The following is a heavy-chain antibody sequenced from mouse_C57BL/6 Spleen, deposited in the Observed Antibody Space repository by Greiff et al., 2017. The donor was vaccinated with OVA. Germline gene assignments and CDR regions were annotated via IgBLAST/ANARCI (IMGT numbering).Heavy chain of an antibody. Sequence: VQLQQSGAELARPGASVKLSCKASGYTFTSYGISWVKQRTGQGLEWIGEIYPRSGNTYYNEKFKGKATLTADKSSSTAYMELRSLTSEDSAVYFCAREGYDGYNWNAMDYWGQGTSVTVSS. CDR2: IYPRSGNT. J-gene: IGHJ4*01. CDR3: AREGYDGYNWNAMDY. CDR1: GYTFTSYG. V-gene: IGHV1-81*01. D-gene: IGHD2-3*01.